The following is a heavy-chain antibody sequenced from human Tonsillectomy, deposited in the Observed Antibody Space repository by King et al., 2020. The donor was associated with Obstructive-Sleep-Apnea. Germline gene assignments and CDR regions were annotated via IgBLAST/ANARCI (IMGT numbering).Heavy chain of an antibody. Sequence: VQLVESGGGVVQPGGSLRLSCAASGFTFSSYDVHWVRQAPGKGLEWVAAVSYDGSNKYYAVSVKGRFTISGDTSEDTLFLHMDSLRHDDTAIYYCAREYGTNPRRKYGLDVWGRGTPVIVSS. J-gene: IGHJ6*02. CDR3: AREYGTNPRRKYGLDV. V-gene: IGHV3-30-3*01. CDR1: GFTFSSYD. CDR2: VSYDGSNK. D-gene: IGHD2-8*01.